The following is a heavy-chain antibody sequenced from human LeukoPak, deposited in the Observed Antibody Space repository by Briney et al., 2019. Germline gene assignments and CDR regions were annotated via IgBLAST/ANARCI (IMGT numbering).Heavy chain of an antibody. V-gene: IGHV1-69*13. D-gene: IGHD5-18*01. CDR1: GDTFSSYA. CDR3: ARDSVGYSYGSTNWFDP. CDR2: IIPIFGTA. J-gene: IGHJ5*02. Sequence: ASVKVSCKASGDTFSSYAISWVRQAPGQGLEWMGGIIPIFGTANYAQKFQGRVTITADESTSTAYMELSSLRSEDTAVYYCARDSVGYSYGSTNWFDPWGQGTLVTVSS.